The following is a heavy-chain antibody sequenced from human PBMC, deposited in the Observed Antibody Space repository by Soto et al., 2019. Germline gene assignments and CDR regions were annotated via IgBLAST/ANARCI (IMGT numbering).Heavy chain of an antibody. Sequence: GESLKISCKGSGYSFTSYWIGWVRQMPGKGLEWMGIIYPGDSDTRYSPSFQGQVTISADKSISTAYLQWSSLKASDTAMYYCARGPDEITLIQNWFDPCGQGPLVTVSS. D-gene: IGHD3-10*01. CDR3: ARGPDEITLIQNWFDP. CDR2: IYPGDSDT. CDR1: GYSFTSYW. V-gene: IGHV5-51*01. J-gene: IGHJ5*02.